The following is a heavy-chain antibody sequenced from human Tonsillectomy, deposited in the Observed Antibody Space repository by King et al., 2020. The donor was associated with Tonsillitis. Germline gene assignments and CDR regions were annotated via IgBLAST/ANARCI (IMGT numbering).Heavy chain of an antibody. Sequence: VQLVESGGGLVQPGGSLRLSCAASGVTFSRDSMSWVRQAPGKGLEWVSYIDSRSDRIYYADSVKGRFTISRDNARNSLYLQMHSLRAEDTALYYCARAPMVRGVITHFDYWGQGPLVTVSS. J-gene: IGHJ4*02. D-gene: IGHD3-10*01. CDR2: IDSRSDRI. V-gene: IGHV3-48*01. CDR3: ARAPMVRGVITHFDY. CDR1: GVTFSRDS.